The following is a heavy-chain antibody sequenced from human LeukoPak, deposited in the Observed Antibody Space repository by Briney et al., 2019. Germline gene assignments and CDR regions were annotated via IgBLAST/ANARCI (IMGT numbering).Heavy chain of an antibody. CDR3: ARMYYYDNSGDDNWFDP. D-gene: IGHD3-22*01. Sequence: ASVKVSCEASGYSFTNYDINWVRQATGQGLEWMGWLNPNTGNTGYAQKFQGRVTITRNTSISTAYLELSSLRSEDTAIYYCARMYYYDNSGDDNWFDPWGQGTLVTVSS. J-gene: IGHJ5*02. V-gene: IGHV1-8*03. CDR2: LNPNTGNT. CDR1: GYSFTNYD.